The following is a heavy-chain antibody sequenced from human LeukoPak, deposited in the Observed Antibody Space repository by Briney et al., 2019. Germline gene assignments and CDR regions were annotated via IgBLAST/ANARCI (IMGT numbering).Heavy chain of an antibody. J-gene: IGHJ4*02. CDR1: GFTFCSYA. CDR2: ISDNGGGT. Sequence: RLSCAASGFTFCSYAMSWVREAXGKGLEWVSAISDNGGGTYYADSVRGRFTISRDNSKNTLYLQMNSLRAEDTALYYCANARAVVVPXFGYWGKGTLVTVSS. CDR3: ANARAVVVPXFGY. D-gene: IGHD2-15*01. V-gene: IGHV3-23*01.